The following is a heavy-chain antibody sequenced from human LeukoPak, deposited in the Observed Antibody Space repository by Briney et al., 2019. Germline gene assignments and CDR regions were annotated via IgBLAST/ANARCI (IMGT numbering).Heavy chain of an antibody. CDR3: ARGRSYYYAMDV. CDR1: GFTFSDYC. Sequence: PGGSLRLSCAASGFTFSDYCMHWVRQAPGKGLVWVSRINSGGSSRTYADSVKGRFTVSRDDAKNTLYLQMNSLRVEDTAVYYCARGRSYYYAMDVWGQGTTVTVSS. V-gene: IGHV3-74*01. J-gene: IGHJ6*02. CDR2: INSGGSSR.